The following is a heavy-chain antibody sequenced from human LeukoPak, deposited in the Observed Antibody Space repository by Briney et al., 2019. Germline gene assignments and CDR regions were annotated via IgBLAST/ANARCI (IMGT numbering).Heavy chain of an antibody. D-gene: IGHD2-15*01. Sequence: GGSLRLSCAASGFTFDGYAMHWVRQAPGKGLEWVSLISGGGGSTYYAESVKGRFTISRDNNKNSLYLQLNSLRTEDTAFYYCAKDLGPSGAAWFDPWGQGTLVTVSS. J-gene: IGHJ5*02. CDR2: ISGGGGST. CDR3: AKDLGPSGAAWFDP. CDR1: GFTFDGYA. V-gene: IGHV3-43*02.